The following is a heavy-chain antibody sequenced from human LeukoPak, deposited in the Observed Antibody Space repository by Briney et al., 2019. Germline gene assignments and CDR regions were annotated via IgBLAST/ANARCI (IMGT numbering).Heavy chain of an antibody. D-gene: IGHD3-10*01. Sequence: SETLSLTCTVSGYSISSGYYWGWIRQPPGKGLEWIGSIYHSGSTYYNPSLKSRVTISVDTSKNQFSLKLSSVTAADTAVYYCARESQGSGSLDYWGQGTLVTVSS. V-gene: IGHV4-38-2*02. CDR3: ARESQGSGSLDY. CDR2: IYHSGST. CDR1: GYSISSGYY. J-gene: IGHJ4*02.